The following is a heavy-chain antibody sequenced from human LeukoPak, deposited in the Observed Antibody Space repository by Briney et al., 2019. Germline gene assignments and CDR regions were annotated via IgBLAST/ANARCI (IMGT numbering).Heavy chain of an antibody. V-gene: IGHV4-38-2*02. CDR3: ARETYYYDSSGYLSIGAFDS. D-gene: IGHD3-22*01. Sequence: SETLSLTCAASGYSISSGYYWGWIRQPPGKGLEWIGSIYHSGSTYYNPSLKSRVTISVDTSKNQFSLKLSSVTAADTAVYYCARETYYYDSSGYLSIGAFDSWGQGTMVTVSS. J-gene: IGHJ3*02. CDR2: IYHSGST. CDR1: GYSISSGYY.